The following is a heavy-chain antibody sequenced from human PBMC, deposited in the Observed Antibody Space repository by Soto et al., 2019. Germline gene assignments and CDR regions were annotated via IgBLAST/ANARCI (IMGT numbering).Heavy chain of an antibody. CDR3: ARVPYYDILTGPQQLSY. V-gene: IGHV1-2*02. J-gene: IGHJ4*02. Sequence: AAVKVSCKASGYSFTGYYMHWVRQAPGQGLEWMGWINPNSGGTNYAQKFQGRVTMTRDTSISTAYMELSRLRSDDTAVYYCARVPYYDILTGPQQLSYWGQGTLVTVSS. D-gene: IGHD3-9*01. CDR1: GYSFTGYY. CDR2: INPNSGGT.